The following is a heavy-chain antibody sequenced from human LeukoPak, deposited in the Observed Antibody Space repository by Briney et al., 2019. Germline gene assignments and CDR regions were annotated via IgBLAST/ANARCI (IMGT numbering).Heavy chain of an antibody. CDR3: ARRVSSSWSVYFDY. Sequence: ESLTLPCTVSGVSISISSYYWGWIRRPPGKGLVWIGSIYYSATTYYNPSLKSRVSIPVDTSKNQFSLKLNSVTAADTAVYYCARRVSSSWSVYFDYWGQGTLVTVSS. V-gene: IGHV4-39*01. CDR1: GVSISISSYY. CDR2: IYYSATT. J-gene: IGHJ4*02. D-gene: IGHD6-13*01.